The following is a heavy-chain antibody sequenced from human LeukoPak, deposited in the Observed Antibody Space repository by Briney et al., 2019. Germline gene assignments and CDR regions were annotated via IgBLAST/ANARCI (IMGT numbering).Heavy chain of an antibody. Sequence: SETLSLTCTVSGGSISSYYWSWIRQPPGKGLEWIGYIYYSGSTNYNPSLKSRVTISVDTSKNQFSLKLNSVTAADTAVYYCARVGYGSGSYPSFGVDVWGQGTTVTVSS. V-gene: IGHV4-59*01. J-gene: IGHJ6*02. CDR1: GGSISSYY. CDR3: ARVGYGSGSYPSFGVDV. CDR2: IYYSGST. D-gene: IGHD3-10*01.